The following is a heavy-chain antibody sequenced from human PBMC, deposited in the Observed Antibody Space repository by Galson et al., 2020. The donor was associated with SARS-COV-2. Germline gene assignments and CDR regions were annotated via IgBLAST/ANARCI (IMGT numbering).Heavy chain of an antibody. Sequence: SQASETLSLTCAVYGGSFTSYYWSWIRQPPGKGLEWIGEIDHSGSTNYNPSLKSRVTISVDASKNQFSLKLSSVTAADTAVYYCARDGIVASNRDYFYGMDVWGQGTTVTVSS. CDR3: ARDGIVASNRDYFYGMDV. CDR1: GGSFTSYY. CDR2: IDHSGST. D-gene: IGHD5-12*01. J-gene: IGHJ6*02. V-gene: IGHV4-34*01.